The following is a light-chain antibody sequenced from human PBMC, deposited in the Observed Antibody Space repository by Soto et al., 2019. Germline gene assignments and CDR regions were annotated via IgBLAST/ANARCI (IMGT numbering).Light chain of an antibody. CDR1: QSVNQK. Sequence: DRVMTHSPHTLSVSPGLRFSLSCRASQSVNQKLAWYQQKPGQAPRLLVFDKSSRAPGVPARFSGSGTGTDFTLTINSLKSEDFGAYYCHQYNNWRTSTFGHGTRLEIK. CDR3: HQYNNWRTST. J-gene: IGKJ5*01. V-gene: IGKV3-15*01. CDR2: DKS.